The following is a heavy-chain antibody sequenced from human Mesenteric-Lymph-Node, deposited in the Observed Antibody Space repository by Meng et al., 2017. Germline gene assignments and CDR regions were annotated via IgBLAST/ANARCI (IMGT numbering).Heavy chain of an antibody. CDR1: GFTLTKYA. D-gene: IGHD5-12*01. CDR2: IGSGGTT. Sequence: GESLKISCVASGFTLTKYAMYWVRQAPGKGLEWVSGIGSGGTTYYADSVNGRFTISRDNSNNAMSLLMNNMRAEDTATYHCATGYGGFDYPPYLGYALDLWGQGTGVTVSS. V-gene: IGHV3-53*01. CDR3: ATGYGGFDYPPYLGYALDL. J-gene: IGHJ3*01.